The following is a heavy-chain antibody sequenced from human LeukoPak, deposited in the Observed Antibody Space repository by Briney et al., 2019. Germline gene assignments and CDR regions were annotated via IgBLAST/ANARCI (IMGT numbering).Heavy chain of an antibody. J-gene: IGHJ5*02. V-gene: IGHV4-39*01. Sequence: PSETLSLTCTVSGGSISSSSYYWGWIRQPPGKGLEWIGSIYYSGSAYYNPSLKSRVTISVDTSKNQFSLKLSSVTAADTVVYYCARRERYGGWFDPWGQGTLVTVSS. D-gene: IGHD1-1*01. CDR2: IYYSGSA. CDR1: GGSISSSSYY. CDR3: ARRERYGGWFDP.